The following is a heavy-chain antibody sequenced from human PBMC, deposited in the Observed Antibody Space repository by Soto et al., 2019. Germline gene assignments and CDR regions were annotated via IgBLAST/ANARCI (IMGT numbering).Heavy chain of an antibody. Sequence: PETLSLTCTPYGPSISSGDYYWSWIRQHPGKGLEWIGYIYYSGRTNYNHSLKSRVTISVDTSKNQFSLKLSSVTAADTAVYYCARLRFLYYYYMDDWGKGTTVTVSS. CDR2: IYYSGRT. J-gene: IGHJ6*03. CDR3: ARLRFLYYYYMDD. D-gene: IGHD3-3*01. V-gene: IGHV4-61*08. CDR1: GPSISSGDYY.